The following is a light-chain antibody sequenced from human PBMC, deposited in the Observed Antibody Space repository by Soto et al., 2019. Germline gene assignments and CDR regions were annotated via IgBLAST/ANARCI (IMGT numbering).Light chain of an antibody. J-gene: IGKJ4*01. V-gene: IGKV1-5*01. CDR2: DAS. CDR3: QQYNSYLTT. CDR1: QSISSW. Sequence: DIQMTQSPSTLSASVGDRVTITCRASQSISSWLAWYQQKPGKAPKLLIYDASSLESGVPSRFSGSGSGTEFTLTISSLQPADFATYYCQQYNSYLTTFGGGTKVEIK.